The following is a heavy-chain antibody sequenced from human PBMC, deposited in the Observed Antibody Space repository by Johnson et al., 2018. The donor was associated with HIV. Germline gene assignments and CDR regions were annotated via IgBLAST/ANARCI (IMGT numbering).Heavy chain of an antibody. CDR1: GFTFSDYY. CDR2: ISSSGITI. V-gene: IGHV3-11*04. Sequence: QVQLVESGGGLVQPGGSLRLSCAASGFTFSDYYMNWILQAPGKGLEWVSYISSSGITIYYADSVKGRFTISRDNAKNSLSLLMNSLRPEDTAVYYCARDSTPWGGDYVGYAFDIWGQGTMVTVSS. CDR3: ARDSTPWGGDYVGYAFDI. D-gene: IGHD4-17*01. J-gene: IGHJ3*02.